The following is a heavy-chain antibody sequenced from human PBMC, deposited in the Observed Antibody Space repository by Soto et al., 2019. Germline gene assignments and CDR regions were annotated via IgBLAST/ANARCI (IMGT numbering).Heavy chain of an antibody. Sequence: GESLRISCAASGFTFNNARMSWVRQAPGKGLDWVGRIDGGKTDFAAPVEGRFTFSRDDSRNTLFLQMNSLKTEDTGVYYCTSNAAAKVGTLSYWGQGTLVTVSS. CDR1: GFTFNNAR. CDR3: TSNAAAKVGTLSY. CDR2: IDGGKT. D-gene: IGHD1-26*01. J-gene: IGHJ4*02. V-gene: IGHV3-15*01.